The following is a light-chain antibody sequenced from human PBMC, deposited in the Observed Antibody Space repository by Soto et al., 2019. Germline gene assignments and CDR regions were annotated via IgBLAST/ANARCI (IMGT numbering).Light chain of an antibody. CDR2: GAS. V-gene: IGKV1-17*02. CDR3: QQYKSYST. CDR1: QGIRID. Sequence: DIQMTQSPSSLSASVGDRVTITCRASQGIRIDLGWFQQRPGKAPKRLIYGASSLQSGVPSRFSGSGSGTEFTLTISNLQPDDFATYYCQQYKSYSTFGQGTKVDIK. J-gene: IGKJ1*01.